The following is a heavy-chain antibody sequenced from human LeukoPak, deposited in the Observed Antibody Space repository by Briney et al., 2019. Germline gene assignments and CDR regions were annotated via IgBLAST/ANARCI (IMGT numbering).Heavy chain of an antibody. V-gene: IGHV3-66*01. CDR3: AATFSLWFGESPPGGY. CDR1: GFTVSSNY. CDR2: IYSGGST. J-gene: IGHJ4*02. D-gene: IGHD3-10*01. Sequence: QPGGSLRLSCTASGFTVSSNYMSWVRQAPGKGLEWVSVIYSGGSTYYADSVKGRFTISRDNSKNTLYLQMNSLRAEDTAVYYCAATFSLWFGESPPGGYWGQGTLVTVSS.